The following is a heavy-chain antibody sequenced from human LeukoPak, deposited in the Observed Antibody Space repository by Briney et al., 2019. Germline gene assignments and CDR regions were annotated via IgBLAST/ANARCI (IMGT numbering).Heavy chain of an antibody. CDR3: ARDRGPYGDLYGY. CDR1: GFTFSSYS. Sequence: PGGSLRLSCAASGFTFSSYSMNWVRQAPGKGLEWVSSISSSSSYIYYADSVKGRFTISRDNAKNSLYLQMNSLRAEDTAVYYCARDRGPYGDLYGYWGRGALVTVSS. D-gene: IGHD4-17*01. V-gene: IGHV3-21*01. J-gene: IGHJ4*02. CDR2: ISSSSSYI.